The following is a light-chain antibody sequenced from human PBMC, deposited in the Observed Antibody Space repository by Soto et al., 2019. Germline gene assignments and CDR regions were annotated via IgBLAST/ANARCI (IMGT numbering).Light chain of an antibody. J-gene: IGKJ4*01. Sequence: ETVLTQSPLTLSVSPGDTATPSSRASQRFSNHFPWYQQKPGQAPRLLIYGASTRATGMPARFSGGGSWGEVTLPISSLQYADFAVSYCQQYNDWPLTFGGGAKVDIK. CDR1: QRFSNH. V-gene: IGKV3-15*01. CDR2: GAS. CDR3: QQYNDWPLT.